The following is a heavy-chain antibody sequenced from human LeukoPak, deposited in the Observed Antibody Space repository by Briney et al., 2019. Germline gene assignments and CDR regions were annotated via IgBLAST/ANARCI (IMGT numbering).Heavy chain of an antibody. Sequence: PGGSLRLSCAASGFTFSSYAMHWVRQAPGKGLEYVSVISSNGGSTYYANSVKGRFTISRDNSKNTLYLQMNSLRAEDTAVYYCATAGRLSYYFDYWGQGTLVTVSS. D-gene: IGHD6-6*01. CDR3: ATAGRLSYYFDY. CDR1: GFTFSSYA. V-gene: IGHV3-64*01. CDR2: ISSNGGST. J-gene: IGHJ4*02.